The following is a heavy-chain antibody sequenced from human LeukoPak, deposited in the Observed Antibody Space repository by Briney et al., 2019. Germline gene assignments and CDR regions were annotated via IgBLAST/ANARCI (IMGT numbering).Heavy chain of an antibody. Sequence: SQTLSLTCTVSGGSISSGGHSWSWIRQPPGKGLEWIGYIYYSGSTNYNPSLKSRVTISVDTSKNQFSLKLSSVTAADTAVYYCARVYRYSSSWYYFDYWGQGTLVTVSS. CDR1: GGSISSGGHS. V-gene: IGHV4-61*08. CDR2: IYYSGST. CDR3: ARVYRYSSSWYYFDY. J-gene: IGHJ4*02. D-gene: IGHD6-13*01.